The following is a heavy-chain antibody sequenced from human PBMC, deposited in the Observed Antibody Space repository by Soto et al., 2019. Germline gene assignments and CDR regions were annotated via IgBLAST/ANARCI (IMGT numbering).Heavy chain of an antibody. D-gene: IGHD6-6*01. J-gene: IGHJ6*02. V-gene: IGHV1-69*12. CDR1: GGTFSSYA. Sequence: QVQLVQSGAEVKKPGSSVKVSCKASGGTFSSYAISWVRQAPGQGLEWMGGIIPIFGTADYAQKFQGRVTITADESTSTAYMELSTLRSEDTAGYYSAIHGRSSPEGGYCYGMDVWGQGTTVTVSS. CDR3: AIHGRSSPEGGYCYGMDV. CDR2: IIPIFGTA.